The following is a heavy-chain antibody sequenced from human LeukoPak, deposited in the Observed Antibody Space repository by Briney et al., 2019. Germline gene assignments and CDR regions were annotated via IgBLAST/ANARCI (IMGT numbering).Heavy chain of an antibody. J-gene: IGHJ4*02. Sequence: ASVKVSCKASGYTFTNYNIIWVRQAPGQGLGWMGWISPHNGNTNYAQKVQGRVTMTTDTSTSTAYMELRSLRSDDTAVYYCARDVFGVIAGVQLDYWGQGPLVTVSS. CDR1: GYTFTNYN. CDR2: ISPHNGNT. CDR3: ARDVFGVIAGVQLDY. D-gene: IGHD2/OR15-2a*01. V-gene: IGHV1-18*01.